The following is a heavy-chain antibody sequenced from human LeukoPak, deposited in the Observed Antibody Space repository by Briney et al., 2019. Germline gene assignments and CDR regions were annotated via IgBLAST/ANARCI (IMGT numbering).Heavy chain of an antibody. V-gene: IGHV3-64*01. D-gene: IGHD1-20*01. Sequence: GGSLRLSCAASGFTFSAYAMHWVRQAPGKGLEYVSSITSDGGITYYANSVKGRFTISRDNSRNTLYLQMGSLRAEDMAVYYCARDLTGTGDYWGQETLVTVSS. CDR2: ITSDGGIT. CDR3: ARDLTGTGDY. CDR1: GFTFSAYA. J-gene: IGHJ4*02.